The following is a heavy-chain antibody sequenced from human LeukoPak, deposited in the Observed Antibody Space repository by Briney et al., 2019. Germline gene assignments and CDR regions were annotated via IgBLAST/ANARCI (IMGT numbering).Heavy chain of an antibody. CDR2: ISVRSNYI. J-gene: IGHJ4*02. V-gene: IGHV3-21*01. Sequence: GGSLRLSCAASGYTFSSYSINWVRQAPGKGLEWVSSISVRSNYIYYADSVRGRFSISRDDARDSLYLQMNSLRAADTAVYYCVRLRRNSDTSGYYYYYDYWGQGTLVTVSS. D-gene: IGHD3-22*01. CDR3: VRLRRNSDTSGYYYYYDY. CDR1: GYTFSSYS.